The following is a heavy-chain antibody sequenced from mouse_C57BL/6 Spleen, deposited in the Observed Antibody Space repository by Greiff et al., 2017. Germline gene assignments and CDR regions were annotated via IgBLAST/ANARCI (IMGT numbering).Heavy chain of an antibody. CDR1: GYSITSGYY. J-gene: IGHJ1*03. V-gene: IGHV3-6*01. D-gene: IGHD1-1*01. CDR3: AREGYYGSHWYFDV. Sequence: EVKLMESGPGLVNPSLSLSLTCSVTGYSITSGYYWNWIRQFPGNKLEWMGYISYDGSNNYNPSLKNRIPITRDTSKNQFFLKLNSVTTEDTATYFCAREGYYGSHWYFDVWGTGTTVTVSS. CDR2: ISYDGSN.